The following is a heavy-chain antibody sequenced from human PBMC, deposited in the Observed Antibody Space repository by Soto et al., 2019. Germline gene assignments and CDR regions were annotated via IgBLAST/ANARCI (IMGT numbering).Heavy chain of an antibody. CDR2: ISSSGSTI. Sequence: GGSLRLSCAASGFTFSDYYMSWIRQAPGKGLEWVSYISSSGSTIYYADSVKGRFTISRDNAKNSLYLQMNSLRAEDTAVYYCARDLPNYGSGSYYDYYYYYMDVWGKGTTVTVSS. CDR3: ARDLPNYGSGSYYDYYYYYMDV. CDR1: GFTFSDYY. J-gene: IGHJ6*03. V-gene: IGHV3-11*01. D-gene: IGHD3-10*01.